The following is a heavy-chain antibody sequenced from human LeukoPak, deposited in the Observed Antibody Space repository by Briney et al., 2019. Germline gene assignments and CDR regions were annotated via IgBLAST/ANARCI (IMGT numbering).Heavy chain of an antibody. D-gene: IGHD2-15*01. CDR1: GGSFSGYY. J-gene: IGHJ4*02. Sequence: SETLSLTCAVYGGSFSGYYWSWIRQPPGKGLEWIGEINHSGSTNYNPSLKSRVTISVDTSKNQFSLKLSSVTAADTAVYYCASLRDCTSGSCYSRFDYWGQGSLVTVSS. V-gene: IGHV4-34*01. CDR3: ASLRDCTSGSCYSRFDY. CDR2: INHSGST.